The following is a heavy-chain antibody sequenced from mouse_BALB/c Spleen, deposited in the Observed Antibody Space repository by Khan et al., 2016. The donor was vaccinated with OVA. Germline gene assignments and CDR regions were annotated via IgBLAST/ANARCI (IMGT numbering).Heavy chain of an antibody. Sequence: QIQLVQSGPELKKPGETVKISCKASGYTFTNYGMNWVKQAPGKGLKWMGWINTYTGEPTYADDFKGRFSFSLETSASTAYFQINNRKNEDTATYFCARSNGNYWFTYWGQGTLVTVSA. J-gene: IGHJ3*01. CDR1: GYTFTNYG. CDR2: INTYTGEP. V-gene: IGHV9-3-1*01. CDR3: ARSNGNYWFTY. D-gene: IGHD2-1*01.